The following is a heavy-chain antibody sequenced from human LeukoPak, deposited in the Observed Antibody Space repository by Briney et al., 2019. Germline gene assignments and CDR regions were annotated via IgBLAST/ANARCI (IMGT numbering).Heavy chain of an antibody. CDR2: IKGKANSYAT. CDR3: ARHNGSPSGLDV. Sequence: GGSLRLSCAASGFTFSGSAIHWVRQASGKGLEWVGHIKGKANSYATAYAASVKGRFTISRDDSKNTAYLQMNSLKTEDTAVYYCARHNGSPSGLDVWGQGTTVTVSS. J-gene: IGHJ6*02. D-gene: IGHD6-19*01. CDR1: GFTFSGSA. V-gene: IGHV3-73*01.